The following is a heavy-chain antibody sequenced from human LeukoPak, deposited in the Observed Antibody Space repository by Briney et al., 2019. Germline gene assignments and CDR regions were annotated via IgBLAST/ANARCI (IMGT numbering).Heavy chain of an antibody. Sequence: SETLSLTCTVSGGSIYSYYWSWIRQPPGKGLEGIGYIYNSGSTNYNPSLKSRVTISADTSKNQVSLKLSSVTAADTAVYYCARGYYYDSSGSDYWGQGTLVTVSS. V-gene: IGHV4-59*01. D-gene: IGHD3-22*01. J-gene: IGHJ4*02. CDR1: GGSIYSYY. CDR2: IYNSGST. CDR3: ARGYYYDSSGSDY.